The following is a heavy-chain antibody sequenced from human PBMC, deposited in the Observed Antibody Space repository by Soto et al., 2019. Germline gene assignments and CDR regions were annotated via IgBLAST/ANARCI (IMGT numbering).Heavy chain of an antibody. D-gene: IGHD3-10*01. CDR1: GGTFSSYT. CDR2: IIPIFGTA. CDR3: ASTGPGTVKGFDI. Sequence: AASVKVSCKASGGTFSSYTISWVRQAPGQGLEWMGGIIPIFGTANYAQKFQGRVTITADKSTSTAYMELGSLRSEDTAVYYCASTGPGTVKGFDIWGQGTMVTVS. V-gene: IGHV1-69*06. J-gene: IGHJ3*02.